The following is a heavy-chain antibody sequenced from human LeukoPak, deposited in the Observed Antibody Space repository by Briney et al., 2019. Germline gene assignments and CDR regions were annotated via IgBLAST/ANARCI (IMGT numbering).Heavy chain of an antibody. Sequence: GGSLRLSCAASGFTFSSYAMSWVRQAPGKGLEWVGRIKSKTDGGTTDYAAPVKGRFTISRDDSKNTLYLQMNSLRAEDTAVYYCARATTSFARIGAFDIWGQGTMVTVSS. D-gene: IGHD1-14*01. CDR3: ARATTSFARIGAFDI. CDR2: IKSKTDGGTT. CDR1: GFTFSSYA. J-gene: IGHJ3*02. V-gene: IGHV3-15*01.